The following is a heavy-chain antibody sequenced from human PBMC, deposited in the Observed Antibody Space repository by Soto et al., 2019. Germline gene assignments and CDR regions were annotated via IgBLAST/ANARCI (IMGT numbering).Heavy chain of an antibody. CDR3: AKGGDYWSGFSPD. Sequence: GVSLRLSCAASGFTFSDDVMSWVRQAPGKGLEWVSGISASGGSSYDVDSVRGRFTISRDNSKNTLFLQMSSLTDEDTAVYYCAKGGDYWSGFSPDWGQGTLVTVSS. CDR1: GFTFSDDV. J-gene: IGHJ4*02. V-gene: IGHV3-23*01. CDR2: ISASGGSS. D-gene: IGHD3-3*01.